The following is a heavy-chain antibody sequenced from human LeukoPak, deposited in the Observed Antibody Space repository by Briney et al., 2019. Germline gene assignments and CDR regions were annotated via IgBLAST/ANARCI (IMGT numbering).Heavy chain of an antibody. D-gene: IGHD3-3*01. V-gene: IGHV1-2*04. Sequence: ASVKVSCKASGYIFTGYYMHWVRQAPGQGLEWMGWINPNSGGTNYAQKFQGWVTMTRDTSISTAYMELSRLRSDDTAVYYCARAGHFATYYDFWSGYSAFDIWGQGTMVTVSS. J-gene: IGHJ3*02. CDR1: GYIFTGYY. CDR3: ARAGHFATYYDFWSGYSAFDI. CDR2: INPNSGGT.